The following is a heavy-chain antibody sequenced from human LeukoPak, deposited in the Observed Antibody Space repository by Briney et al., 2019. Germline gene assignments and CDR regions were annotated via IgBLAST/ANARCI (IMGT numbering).Heavy chain of an antibody. CDR2: ISGSGGST. V-gene: IGHV3-23*01. Sequence: GGSLRLSCAASGFTFSSYAMSWVRQAPGKGLEWVSAISGSGGSTYYADSVKGRFTISRDNSKNTLYLQMNSLRAEDTAVYYCAKDQSTGYYGSGSYTDWGQGTLVTVSS. D-gene: IGHD3-10*01. CDR1: GFTFSSYA. CDR3: AKDQSTGYYGSGSYTD. J-gene: IGHJ4*02.